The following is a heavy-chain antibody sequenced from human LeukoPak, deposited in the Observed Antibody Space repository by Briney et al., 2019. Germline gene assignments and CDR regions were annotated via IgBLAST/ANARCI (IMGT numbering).Heavy chain of an antibody. V-gene: IGHV3-30*03. CDR1: GFTFSSYS. Sequence: GGSLRLSCAASGFTFSSYSMNWVRQDPGKGLEWVAVISYDGSNKYYADSVKGRFTISRDNSKNTLYLQMNSLRAEDTAVYYCARSRKPAQRGVTPPIDYWGQGTLVTVSS. J-gene: IGHJ4*02. CDR3: ARSRKPAQRGVTPPIDY. CDR2: ISYDGSNK. D-gene: IGHD4-23*01.